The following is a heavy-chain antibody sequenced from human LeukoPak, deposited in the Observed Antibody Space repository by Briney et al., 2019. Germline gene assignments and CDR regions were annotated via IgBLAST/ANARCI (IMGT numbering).Heavy chain of an antibody. CDR3: ARPVAGIIDAFDI. V-gene: IGHV1-18*01. CDR2: ISAYNGNT. Sequence: GASVKVSCKASGYSFTSYGISWVRQAPGQGLEWMGWISAYNGNTNYAQKLQGRVTMTRDTSISTAYMELSRLRSDDTAVYYCARPVAGIIDAFDIWGQGTMVTVSS. J-gene: IGHJ3*02. D-gene: IGHD6-19*01. CDR1: GYSFTSYG.